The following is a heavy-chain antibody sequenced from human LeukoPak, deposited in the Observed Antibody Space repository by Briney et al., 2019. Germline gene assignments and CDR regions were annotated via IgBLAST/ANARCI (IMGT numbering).Heavy chain of an antibody. V-gene: IGHV4-39*01. Sequence: SETLSLTCTVSGGSISSSSYYWGWIRQPPGKGLEWIGSIYYSGSTYYNPSLKSRVTISVDTSKNQFSLKLSSVTAADTAVYYCARYVNYDSSGYPKDAFDIWGQGTMVTVSS. CDR1: GGSISSSSYY. D-gene: IGHD3-22*01. CDR3: ARYVNYDSSGYPKDAFDI. CDR2: IYYSGST. J-gene: IGHJ3*02.